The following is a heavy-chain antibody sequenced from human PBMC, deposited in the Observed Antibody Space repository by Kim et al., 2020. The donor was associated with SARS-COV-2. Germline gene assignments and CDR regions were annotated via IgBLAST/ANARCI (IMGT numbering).Heavy chain of an antibody. Sequence: YHPSLTRRVTISVATSKHQFSLKLSSVTAADTALYYGARGGHYYYYGMDVWGQGTTVTVSS. V-gene: IGHV4-34*01. CDR3: ARGGHYYYYGMDV. J-gene: IGHJ6*02.